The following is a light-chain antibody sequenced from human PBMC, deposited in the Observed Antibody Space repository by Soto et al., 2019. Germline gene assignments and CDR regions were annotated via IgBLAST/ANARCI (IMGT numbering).Light chain of an antibody. CDR1: SSDVGGYNY. Sequence: QSALTQPASVSGSPGQSITISCTGTSSDVGGYNYVSWYQQHPGKAPKLMIYDVSNRPSGVSNRFSGSKSGNTASLTISGLPAEDEADYYCSSYTISSFPYVFGTRTKVTVL. CDR3: SSYTISSFPYV. V-gene: IGLV2-14*01. CDR2: DVS. J-gene: IGLJ1*01.